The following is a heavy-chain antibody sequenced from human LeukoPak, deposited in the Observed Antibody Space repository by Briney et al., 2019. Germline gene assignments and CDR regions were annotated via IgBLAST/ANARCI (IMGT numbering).Heavy chain of an antibody. V-gene: IGHV4-59*01. CDR1: GGSISGYY. D-gene: IGHD5-18*01. Sequence: LETLSLTCTVSGGSISGYYWSWIRQPPGKGLEWMGYIYYSGSTNYNPSLKSRVTISVDTSKNQFSLKLSSATAADTAVYYCARGGYSYGSYYFDYWGQGTLVTVSS. J-gene: IGHJ4*02. CDR3: ARGGYSYGSYYFDY. CDR2: IYYSGST.